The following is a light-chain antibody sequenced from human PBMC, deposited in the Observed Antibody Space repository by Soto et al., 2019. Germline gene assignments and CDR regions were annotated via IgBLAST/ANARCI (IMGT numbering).Light chain of an antibody. CDR3: QQYGSSPYT. Sequence: EIVLTQSPATLSLSPGERATLSCRASQSVSRSYLGWYQQKLGQAPRLLIYAVSSRSTGIPDRFSGSGSGTEFTLTISRLEPEDFALYYCQQYGSSPYTFGQGTKLEIK. J-gene: IGKJ2*01. V-gene: IGKV3-20*01. CDR2: AVS. CDR1: QSVSRSY.